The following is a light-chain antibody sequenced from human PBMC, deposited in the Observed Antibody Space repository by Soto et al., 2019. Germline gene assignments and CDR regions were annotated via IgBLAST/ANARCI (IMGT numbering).Light chain of an antibody. J-gene: IGKJ4*01. CDR1: QSVSSTY. V-gene: IGKV3-20*01. Sequence: EIVLTQTQCTLSLSPGERATLSCRASQSVSSTYLAWYQQKPGQAPRLLIYGASSRATGIPDSFIGSGSGTDFTLTISRLEPEDFAVYYCQQYRSSLLTFGGGTKVDIK. CDR3: QQYRSSLLT. CDR2: GAS.